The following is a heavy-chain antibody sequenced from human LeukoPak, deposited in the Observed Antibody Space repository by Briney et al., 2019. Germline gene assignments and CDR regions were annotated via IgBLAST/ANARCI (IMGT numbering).Heavy chain of an antibody. V-gene: IGHV1-18*01. D-gene: IGHD2-2*01. CDR1: GYTFTSYG. J-gene: IGHJ6*03. CDR2: ISAYNGNT. CDR3: ARSSTSFSYYYYMDV. Sequence: ASVKVSCKASGYTFTSYGISWVRQAPGQGLERMGWISAYNGNTNYAQKLQGRVTMTTDTSTSTAYMELRSLRSDDTAVYYCARSSTSFSYYYYMDVWGKGTTVTVSS.